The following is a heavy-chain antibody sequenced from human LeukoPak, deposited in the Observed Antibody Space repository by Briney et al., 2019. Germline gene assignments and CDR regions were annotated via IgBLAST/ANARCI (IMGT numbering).Heavy chain of an antibody. CDR3: ARVGWNGGNSGRVLVGDY. D-gene: IGHD4-23*01. Sequence: SVKVSCKASGGTFSSYAISWVRQAPGQGLEWMGGIIPIFGTANYAQKFQGRVTITADESTSTAYMELSSLRSEDTAVYYCARVGWNGGNSGRVLVGDYWGQGTLVTVSS. CDR2: IIPIFGTA. V-gene: IGHV1-69*13. CDR1: GGTFSSYA. J-gene: IGHJ4*02.